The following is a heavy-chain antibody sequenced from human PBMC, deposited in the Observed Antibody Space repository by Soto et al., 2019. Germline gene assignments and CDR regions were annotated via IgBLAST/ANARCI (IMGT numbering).Heavy chain of an antibody. Sequence: ASVKVSCKASGYTFTSYGISWVRQAPGQGLEWMGWISAYNGNTNYAQKLQGRVTMTTDTSTSTAYMELRSLRSDDTAVYYCARAYDSSGPFDAFDIWGQGTMVTVSS. CDR3: ARAYDSSGPFDAFDI. CDR2: ISAYNGNT. CDR1: GYTFTSYG. J-gene: IGHJ3*02. D-gene: IGHD3-22*01. V-gene: IGHV1-18*01.